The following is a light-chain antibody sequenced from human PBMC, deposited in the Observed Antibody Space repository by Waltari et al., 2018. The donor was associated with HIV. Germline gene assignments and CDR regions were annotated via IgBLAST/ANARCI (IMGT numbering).Light chain of an antibody. CDR2: GAY. J-gene: IGKJ1*01. CDR1: QRCGSG. V-gene: IGKV3-15*01. CDR3: QQYENWPWT. Sequence: EIMMTQSTATLTVSPGERTTLSCRASQRCGSGVTWYQEKPGQPPRLLICGAYTRASGGRDRFTVSGSETEFTRTISSLQSEDFAVYVCQQYENWPWTFDQGTKVEIK.